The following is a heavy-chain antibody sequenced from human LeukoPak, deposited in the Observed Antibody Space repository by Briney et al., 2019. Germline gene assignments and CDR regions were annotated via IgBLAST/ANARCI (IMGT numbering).Heavy chain of an antibody. CDR2: IRASGSRT. V-gene: IGHV3-23*01. CDR3: AKDQADTNSYFTSVH. CDR1: GFTFSTYS. J-gene: IGHJ4*02. Sequence: GGSLRLSCAASGFTFSTYSTSWARQAPGKGLEGVSAIRASGSRTYYADSVKGRFTTSRDNSKNTLSLHMNGLRSDDTAVDYCAKDQADTNSYFTSVHWGQGTLVTVSS. D-gene: IGHD2-21*01.